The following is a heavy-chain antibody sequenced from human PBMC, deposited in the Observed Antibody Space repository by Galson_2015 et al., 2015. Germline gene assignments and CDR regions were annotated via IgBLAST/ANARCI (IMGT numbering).Heavy chain of an antibody. Sequence: SLRLSCAASGFTVSSYAMHWVRQAPGKGLEWVAVISYDGSNKYYADSVKGRFTISRDNSKNTLYLQMNSLRAEDTAVYYCARDQGENWGQGTLVTVSS. J-gene: IGHJ4*02. CDR1: GFTVSSYA. CDR3: ARDQGEN. CDR2: ISYDGSNK. V-gene: IGHV3-30-3*01.